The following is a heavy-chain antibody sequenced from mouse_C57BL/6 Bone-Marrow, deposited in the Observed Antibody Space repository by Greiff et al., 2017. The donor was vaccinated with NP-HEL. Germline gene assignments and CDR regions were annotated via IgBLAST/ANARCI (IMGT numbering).Heavy chain of an antibody. J-gene: IGHJ3*01. CDR2: ISSGGSYT. CDR1: GFTFSSYG. CDR3: ARRGDVSAWFAY. D-gene: IGHD3-3*01. V-gene: IGHV5-6*01. Sequence: DVQLVESGGDLVKPGGSLKLSCAASGFTFSSYGMSWVRQTPDKRLEWVATISSGGSYTYYPDSVKGRFTISRDNAKNTLYLQMSSLKSEDTAMYYCARRGDVSAWFAYWGQGTLVTVSA.